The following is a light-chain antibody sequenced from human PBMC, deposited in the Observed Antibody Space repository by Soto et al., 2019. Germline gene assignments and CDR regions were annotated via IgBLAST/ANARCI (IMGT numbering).Light chain of an antibody. J-gene: IGKJ1*01. Sequence: EIVVTQSPATLSLSPGERATLSCRASQSVSSNLAWYQQKPGQAPRLPIYGASTRTTAIPARFSDSGSGPEFTLTISSLESEDFAVYYCQLYNNWPPWRFGQGTKVEIK. CDR2: GAS. CDR1: QSVSSN. V-gene: IGKV3-15*01. CDR3: QLYNNWPPWR.